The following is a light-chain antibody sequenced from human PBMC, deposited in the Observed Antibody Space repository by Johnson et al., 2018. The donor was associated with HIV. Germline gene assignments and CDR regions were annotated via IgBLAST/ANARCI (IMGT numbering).Light chain of an antibody. V-gene: IGLV1-51*01. CDR2: DNN. CDR1: SSNIGNNY. J-gene: IGLJ1*01. CDR3: GTWDSSLSDYV. Sequence: QSVLTQPPSVSAAPGQKVTISCSGSSSNIGNNYVSWYQQFPGTAPKLLIYDNNKRPSGIPDRFSGSKSGTSATLGITGLQTGDDADYYCGTWDSSLSDYVFGTGTKVTVL.